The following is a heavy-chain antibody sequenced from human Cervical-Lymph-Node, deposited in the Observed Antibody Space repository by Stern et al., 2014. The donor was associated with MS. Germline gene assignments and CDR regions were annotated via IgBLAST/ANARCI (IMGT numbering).Heavy chain of an antibody. CDR3: ARGVTAVTNYVPNWCFDL. Sequence: QLQLQESGPGLVKPSETLSLTCTVSGGSITNRDYWGWIRQSPGKGLEWIGSVYYSGITYYRPSLQGRGPISIDTARNQILLRLTSVTATDTAVYFCARGVTAVTNYVPNWCFDLWGRGTLVTVSS. J-gene: IGHJ2*01. CDR2: VYYSGIT. CDR1: GGSITNRDY. V-gene: IGHV4-39*02. D-gene: IGHD4-11*01.